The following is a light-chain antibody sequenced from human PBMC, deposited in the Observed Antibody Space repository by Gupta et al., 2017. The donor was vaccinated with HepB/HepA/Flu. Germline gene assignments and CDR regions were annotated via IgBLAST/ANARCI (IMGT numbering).Light chain of an antibody. CDR1: SSNIGSNY. CDR2: RNN. Sequence: QSVVTQPPSASVTPGQRVTISCSGSSSNIGSNYVYWYQQLPGTAPKLLISRNNQRPSGVPDRFSGSKSGTSASLAISGLRAEDEADYYCAAWDDSRRGVVFGGGTKLTVL. J-gene: IGLJ2*01. CDR3: AAWDDSRRGVV. V-gene: IGLV1-47*01.